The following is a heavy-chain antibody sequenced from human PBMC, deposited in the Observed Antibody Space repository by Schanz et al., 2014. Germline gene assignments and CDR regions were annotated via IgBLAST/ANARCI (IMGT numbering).Heavy chain of an antibody. CDR3: ASADYTNYFDY. D-gene: IGHD4-4*01. CDR1: GITVNSNH. J-gene: IGHJ4*02. Sequence: VQLVESGGGVVQPGGSLRLSCAASGITVNSNHMSWARQAPGKGLEWVALIQIGGATFYADSVKGRFTISRDNSKNTVFLQMNSLRGEDTAVYYCASADYTNYFDYWGQGTLVTVSS. V-gene: IGHV3-66*02. CDR2: IQIGGAT.